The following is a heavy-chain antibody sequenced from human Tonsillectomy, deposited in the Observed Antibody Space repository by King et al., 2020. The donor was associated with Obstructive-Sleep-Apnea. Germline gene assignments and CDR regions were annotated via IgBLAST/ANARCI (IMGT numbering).Heavy chain of an antibody. Sequence: VQLVESGGGVVQPGRSLRLSCAASGFTFSSYGMHWVRQAPGKGLEWVAVIWYDGSNKYYADSVKGRFTISRDNSKNTLYLQMNSLGAEDTAVYYCARDYDSSGYEHWGQGTLVTVSS. J-gene: IGHJ1*01. CDR3: ARDYDSSGYEH. D-gene: IGHD3-22*01. V-gene: IGHV3-33*01. CDR2: IWYDGSNK. CDR1: GFTFSSYG.